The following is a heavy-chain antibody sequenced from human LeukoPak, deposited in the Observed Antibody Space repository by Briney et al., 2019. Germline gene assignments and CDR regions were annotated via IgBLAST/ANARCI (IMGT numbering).Heavy chain of an antibody. D-gene: IGHD6-13*01. J-gene: IGHJ4*02. V-gene: IGHV4-34*01. CDR2: INHSGST. CDR3: ARSPIAAAATEDY. CDR1: GGSFSGYY. Sequence: SETLSLTCAVYGGSFSGYYWGWIRQPPGKGLEWIGEINHSGSTNYNPSLKSRVTISVDTSKNQFSLKLSSVTAADTAVYYCARSPIAAAATEDYWGQGTLVTVSS.